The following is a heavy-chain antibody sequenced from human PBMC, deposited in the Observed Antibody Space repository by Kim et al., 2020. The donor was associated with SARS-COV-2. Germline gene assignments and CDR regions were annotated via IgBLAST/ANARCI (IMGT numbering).Heavy chain of an antibody. D-gene: IGHD3-22*01. CDR3: ARPFNYYDSSGYYPFDY. Sequence: GGSLRLSCAASGFTFSDYYMSWIRQAPGKGLEWVSYISSSGSTIYYADSVKGRFTISRDNAKNSLYLQMNSLRAEDTAVYYCARPFNYYDSSGYYPFDYWGQGTLVTVSS. J-gene: IGHJ4*02. CDR2: ISSSGSTI. CDR1: GFTFSDYY. V-gene: IGHV3-11*04.